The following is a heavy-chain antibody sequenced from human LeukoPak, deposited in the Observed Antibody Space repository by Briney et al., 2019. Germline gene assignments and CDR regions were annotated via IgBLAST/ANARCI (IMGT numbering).Heavy chain of an antibody. V-gene: IGHV1-2*02. CDR1: GYTFTGHY. Sequence: ASVKVSCKASGYTFTGHYMHWVRQAPGHGLEWMGWINPQTGVANYAQKFQDRVTMTSDTSISTAYLEVTRLRSDDTAVYYCAKDDPKPCRDGFCSSAFDSWGQGSLVTVSS. J-gene: IGHJ4*02. CDR3: AKDDPKPCRDGFCSSAFDS. CDR2: INPQTGVA. D-gene: IGHD2-21*01.